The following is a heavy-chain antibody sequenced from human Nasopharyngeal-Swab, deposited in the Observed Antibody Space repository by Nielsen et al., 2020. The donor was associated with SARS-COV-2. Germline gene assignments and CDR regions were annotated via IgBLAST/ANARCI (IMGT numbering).Heavy chain of an antibody. J-gene: IGHJ3*01. Sequence: GESLKISCAASGFSFDNYWMNWVRQVLGKGLEWVANMNQVGSEKYYVDSVKGRFTISRDNAKNSLYLQMNSLRAEDSALYYCARDIWLRPEGNNAFDVWGQGTMVIVSS. CDR1: GFSFDNYW. CDR2: MNQVGSEK. CDR3: ARDIWLRPEGNNAFDV. D-gene: IGHD5-12*01. V-gene: IGHV3-7*01.